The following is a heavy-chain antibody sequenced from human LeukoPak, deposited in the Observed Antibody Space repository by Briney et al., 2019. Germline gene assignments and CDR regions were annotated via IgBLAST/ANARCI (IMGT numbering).Heavy chain of an antibody. CDR1: GFTFSTYA. V-gene: IGHV3-23*01. Sequence: GGSLRLSCAASGFTFSTYAMNWVRQAPGRGLEGVSVFSADDGSTYYTNSVKGRFTISRDHSKNTLYLQMNSLRADDTAVYFCAKGLSPSAYASLDSWGQGILVTVSS. CDR2: FSADDGST. CDR3: AKGLSPSAYASLDS. J-gene: IGHJ4*02. D-gene: IGHD3-22*01.